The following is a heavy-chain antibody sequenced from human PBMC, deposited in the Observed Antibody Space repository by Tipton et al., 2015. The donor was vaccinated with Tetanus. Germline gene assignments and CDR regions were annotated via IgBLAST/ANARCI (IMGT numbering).Heavy chain of an antibody. J-gene: IGHJ6*02. V-gene: IGHV1-8*02. CDR3: ARGHRHDPKTFYGMDR. D-gene: IGHD1-1*01. CDR2: MTPKNGDT. Sequence: QSGAEVKKPGASVKVSCKASGYSFTGYDINWVRQATGQGLEWMGWMTPKNGDTGYAQNFQGRLTMTRNTSISTAYMELSSLRSEDTAVYYCARGHRHDPKTFYGMDRWGQGTTVIVSS. CDR1: GYSFTGYD.